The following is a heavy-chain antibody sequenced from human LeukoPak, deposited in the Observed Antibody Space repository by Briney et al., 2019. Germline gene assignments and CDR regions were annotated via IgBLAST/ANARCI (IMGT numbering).Heavy chain of an antibody. CDR1: GFTFSSHG. CDR3: ARGVVVRGVNFDY. CDR2: ISGSGDNT. Sequence: GGSLRLSCAASGFTFSSHGMSWVRQAPGKGLEWVSTISGSGDNTYYADSVKGRFTISRDNAKNSLYLQMNSLRAEDTAVYYCARGVVVRGVNFDYWGQGTLVTVSS. J-gene: IGHJ4*02. D-gene: IGHD3-10*01. V-gene: IGHV3-21*01.